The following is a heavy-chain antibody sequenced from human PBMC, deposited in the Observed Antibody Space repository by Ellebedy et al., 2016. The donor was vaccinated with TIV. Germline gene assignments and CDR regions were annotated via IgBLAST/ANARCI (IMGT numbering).Heavy chain of an antibody. Sequence: GESLKISCAAPGFSFSSYSMNWVRQAPGKELEWLSFISTGGDHINYADSAKGRFSISRDNAKNSLSLQMDSLRAEDTAIYFCARAGQSATGTGWFPGVWGQGTLVTVSS. J-gene: IGHJ4*02. V-gene: IGHV3-21*04. D-gene: IGHD1-1*01. CDR2: ISTGGDHI. CDR3: ARAGQSATGTGWFPGV. CDR1: GFSFSSYS.